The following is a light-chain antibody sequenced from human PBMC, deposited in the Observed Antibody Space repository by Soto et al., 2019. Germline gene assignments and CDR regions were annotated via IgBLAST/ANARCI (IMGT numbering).Light chain of an antibody. CDR1: QSISSW. J-gene: IGKJ3*01. CDR3: QQYNSYPLT. V-gene: IGKV1-5*01. Sequence: DIQMTQSPSTLSASVGDRVTITCRASQSISSWLAWYQQKPGKAPKLLIYDASSLESGVPSRFSGSGSGTEFPLTISSLQPDDFATYYCQQYNSYPLTFGPGTKVDIK. CDR2: DAS.